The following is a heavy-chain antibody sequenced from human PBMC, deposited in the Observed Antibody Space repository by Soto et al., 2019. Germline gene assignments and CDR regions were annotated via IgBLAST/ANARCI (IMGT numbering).Heavy chain of an antibody. V-gene: IGHV1-2*04. Sequence: GASVKVSCKASGYTFTGYYMHWVRQAPRQGLEWMGWINPNSGGTNYAQKFQGWVTMTRDTSISTAYMELSRLRSDDTAVYYCARASLIAAAGKAVFDYHGMDVWGQGTTVTVSS. J-gene: IGHJ6*02. D-gene: IGHD6-13*01. CDR2: INPNSGGT. CDR1: GYTFTGYY. CDR3: ARASLIAAAGKAVFDYHGMDV.